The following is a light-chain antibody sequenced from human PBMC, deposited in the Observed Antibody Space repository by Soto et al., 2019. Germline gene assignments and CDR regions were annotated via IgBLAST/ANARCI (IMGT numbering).Light chain of an antibody. CDR2: EVN. J-gene: IGLJ3*02. V-gene: IGLV2-14*01. CDR1: SSDVGGYNH. CDR3: SSYTSSDTWV. Sequence: QSALTQPASVSGSPGQSITISCTGTSSDVGGYNHVSWYQQYPGKAPKVKIYEVNNRPSGVSDRFSGSKSGNTASLTISGLQPEDEADYYCSSYTSSDTWVFGGGTKLTV.